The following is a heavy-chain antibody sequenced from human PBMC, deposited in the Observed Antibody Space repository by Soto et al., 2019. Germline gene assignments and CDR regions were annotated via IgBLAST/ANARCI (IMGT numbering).Heavy chain of an antibody. V-gene: IGHV3-30*18. CDR3: AKLPLAGDAFDI. CDR1: GFTFSSYG. Sequence: QVQLVESGGGVVQPGRSLRLSCAASGFTFSSYGMHWVRQAPGKGLEWVAVISYDGSNKYYADSVKGRFTISRDNSKNTLYLQMNSLRAEDTAVYYCAKLPLAGDAFDIWGQGTMVTVSS. CDR2: ISYDGSNK. D-gene: IGHD6-6*01. J-gene: IGHJ3*02.